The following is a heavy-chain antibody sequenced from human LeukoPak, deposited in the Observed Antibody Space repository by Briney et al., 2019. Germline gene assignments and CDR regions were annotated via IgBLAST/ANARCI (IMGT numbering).Heavy chain of an antibody. J-gene: IGHJ6*02. CDR3: ARVRIGQQLDKYYYYAMDV. V-gene: IGHV1-2*02. CDR1: GYTYTDYY. CDR2: INPNSGGT. Sequence: ASVKVSCKASGYTYTDYYMHWVRQAPGQGLEWMGWINPNSGGTNYAQKFQGRVTMTTDTSISTAYMEVSRLRSDDTAVYYCARVRIGQQLDKYYYYAMDVWGQGTTVTVSS. D-gene: IGHD6-13*01.